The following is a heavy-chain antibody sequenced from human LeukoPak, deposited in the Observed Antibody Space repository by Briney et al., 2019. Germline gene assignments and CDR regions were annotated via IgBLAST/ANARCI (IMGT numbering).Heavy chain of an antibody. D-gene: IGHD6-19*01. V-gene: IGHV3-23*01. CDR1: GFTFTSYS. J-gene: IGHJ4*02. Sequence: GGSLRLSCAASGFTFTSYSMNWVRQAPGKGLEWVSTISGGGGSTYYADSVKGRFTISRDNSKNTLYLQMNSLRAEDTAVYYCAKDKAPIAVAHYDYWGQGTLVTVSS. CDR2: ISGGGGST. CDR3: AKDKAPIAVAHYDY.